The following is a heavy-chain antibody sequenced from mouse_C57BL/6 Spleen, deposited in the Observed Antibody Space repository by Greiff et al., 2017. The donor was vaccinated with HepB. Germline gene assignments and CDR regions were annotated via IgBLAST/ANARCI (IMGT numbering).Heavy chain of an antibody. CDR2: ISGGGGNT. J-gene: IGHJ1*03. V-gene: IGHV5-9*01. D-gene: IGHD2-1*01. CDR1: GFTFSSYT. Sequence: EVKVVESGGGLVKPGGSLKLSCAASGFTFSSYTMSWVRQTPEKRLEWVATISGGGGNTYYPDSVKGRFTISRDNAKNTLYLQMSSLRSEDTALYYCARRQAIYYGNYDWYFDVWGTGTTVTVSS. CDR3: ARRQAIYYGNYDWYFDV.